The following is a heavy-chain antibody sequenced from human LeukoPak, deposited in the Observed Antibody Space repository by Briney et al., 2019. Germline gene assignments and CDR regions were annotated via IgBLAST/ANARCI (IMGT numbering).Heavy chain of an antibody. D-gene: IGHD3-22*01. CDR1: GFTVSSNY. V-gene: IGHV3-23*01. CDR2: ISGSGGST. Sequence: GSLRLSCAASGFTVSSNYMSWVRPAPGKGLEWVSAISGSGGSTYYADSVKGRFTVSRDNSKNTLYLQMNSLRAEDTAVYYRAKDPTYYYDSSGYYYFDYWGQGTLVTVSS. CDR3: AKDPTYYYDSSGYYYFDY. J-gene: IGHJ4*02.